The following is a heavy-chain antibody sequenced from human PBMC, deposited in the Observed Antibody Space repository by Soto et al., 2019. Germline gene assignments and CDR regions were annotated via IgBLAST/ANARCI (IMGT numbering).Heavy chain of an antibody. CDR2: IYPGDSGT. V-gene: IGHV5-51*01. Sequence: PGESLKISCKGSGYSFTSYWIGWVRQMPGKGLEWMGIIYPGDSGTRYSPSFQGQVTISADKSISTAYLQWSSLKASDTAMYYCARTGMYYDFWSGYYIDYYYGMDVWGQGTTVTVSS. J-gene: IGHJ6*02. CDR1: GYSFTSYW. D-gene: IGHD3-3*01. CDR3: ARTGMYYDFWSGYYIDYYYGMDV.